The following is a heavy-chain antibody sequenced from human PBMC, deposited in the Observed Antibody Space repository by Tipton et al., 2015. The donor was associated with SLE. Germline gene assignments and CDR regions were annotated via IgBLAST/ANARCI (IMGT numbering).Heavy chain of an antibody. CDR1: GFTFSSYG. CDR2: IWYDGSNK. V-gene: IGHV3-33*06. CDR3: AKDESSGWLGGY. Sequence: SLRLSCAASGFTFSSYGMHWVRQAPGKGLEWVAVIWYDGSNKYYVDSVKGRFTISRDNSKNTLYLQMNSLRAEDTAVYYCAKDESSGWLGGYWGQGTLVTVSS. J-gene: IGHJ4*02. D-gene: IGHD6-19*01.